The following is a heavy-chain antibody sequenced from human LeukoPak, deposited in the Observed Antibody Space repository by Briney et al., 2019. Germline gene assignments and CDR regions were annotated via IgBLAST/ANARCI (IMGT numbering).Heavy chain of an antibody. CDR3: ARNPPNQWLVHDAFDI. CDR2: INSDGSNI. Sequence: GGSLRLSCAASGFTLSSYWMHWVRQAPGKGLVWVSRINSDGSNINYADSVKGRFTISRDNAKNTLYLQMSGLTVEDTAVYYCARNPPNQWLVHDAFDIWGQGTMVTVSS. V-gene: IGHV3-74*01. D-gene: IGHD6-19*01. CDR1: GFTLSSYW. J-gene: IGHJ3*02.